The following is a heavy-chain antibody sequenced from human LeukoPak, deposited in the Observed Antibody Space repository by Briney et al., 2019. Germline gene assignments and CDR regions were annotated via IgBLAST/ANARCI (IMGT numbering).Heavy chain of an antibody. J-gene: IGHJ5*02. CDR2: ISAYNGNT. D-gene: IGHD3-9*01. Sequence: GASVKVSCKASGYTFTSYGISWVRQAPGQGLEWVGWISAYNGNTNYAQKLQGRVTMTTDTSTSTAYMELRSLRSDDTAVYYCARDLNDILTGYYNWFDPWGQGTLVTVSS. V-gene: IGHV1-18*01. CDR3: ARDLNDILTGYYNWFDP. CDR1: GYTFTSYG.